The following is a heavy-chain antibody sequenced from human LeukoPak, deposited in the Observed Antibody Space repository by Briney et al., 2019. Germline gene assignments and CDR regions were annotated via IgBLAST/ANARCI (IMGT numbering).Heavy chain of an antibody. CDR1: GGSISSYY. CDR2: IKQDGSEK. Sequence: PSETLSLTCTVSGGSISSYYWSWVRQAPGKGLEWVANIKQDGSEKYYVDSVKGRLTISRDNAKNSLYLQMNSLRAEDTAVYYCARTYDFWSGYQHFDYWGQGTLVTVSS. CDR3: ARTYDFWSGYQHFDY. D-gene: IGHD3-3*01. V-gene: IGHV3-7*01. J-gene: IGHJ4*02.